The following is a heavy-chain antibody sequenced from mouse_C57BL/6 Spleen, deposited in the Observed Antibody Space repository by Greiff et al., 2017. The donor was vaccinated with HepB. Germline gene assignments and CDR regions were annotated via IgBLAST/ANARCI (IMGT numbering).Heavy chain of an antibody. V-gene: IGHV5-17*01. CDR2: ISSGSSTS. D-gene: IGHD1-1*01. CDR1: GFTFSDYG. Sequence: DVMLVESGGGLVKPGGSLKLSCAASGFTFSDYGMHWVRQAPEKGLEWVAYISSGSSTSYYADTVKGRFTISRDNAKNTLFLQMTSLRSEDTAMYYCARPGYYGSYYYAMDYWGQGTSVTVSS. J-gene: IGHJ4*01. CDR3: ARPGYYGSYYYAMDY.